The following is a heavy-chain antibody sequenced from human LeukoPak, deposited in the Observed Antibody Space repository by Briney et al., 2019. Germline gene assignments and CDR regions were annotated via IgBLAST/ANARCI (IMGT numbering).Heavy chain of an antibody. D-gene: IGHD1-26*01. Sequence: GGSLRLSCAASGFTFSSHSMNWVRQAPGKGLEWVSYISSSSSTIYYADSVKGRFTISRDNAKNSLYLQMNSLRAEDTAVYYCAKARNVGALDYWGQGTLVTVSS. J-gene: IGHJ4*02. CDR2: ISSSSSTI. V-gene: IGHV3-48*01. CDR3: AKARNVGALDY. CDR1: GFTFSSHS.